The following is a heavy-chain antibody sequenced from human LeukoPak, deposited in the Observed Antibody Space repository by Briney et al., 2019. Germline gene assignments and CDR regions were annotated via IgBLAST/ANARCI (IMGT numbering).Heavy chain of an antibody. D-gene: IGHD5-24*01. CDR3: ATDHSMANTAWWFDP. CDR1: GYTITNNY. J-gene: IGHJ5*02. Sequence: ASVKVSCTASGYTITNNYMHWVRPAPGQGLEWMGVINPSGTGTSYAQKFQGRITMSRDTSTSTVYMELSSLRSEDTAFYYCATDHSMANTAWWFDPWGQGTLVTVSS. V-gene: IGHV1-46*01. CDR2: INPSGTGT.